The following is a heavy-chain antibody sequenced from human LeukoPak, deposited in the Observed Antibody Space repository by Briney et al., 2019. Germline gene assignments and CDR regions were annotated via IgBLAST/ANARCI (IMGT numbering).Heavy chain of an antibody. D-gene: IGHD3-22*01. V-gene: IGHV1-2*04. CDR1: GYTFTSYD. CDR3: ARGAYYDSSGHEY. Sequence: ASVKVSCKASGYTFTSYDINWVRQAPGQGLEWMGWINPNSGGTNYAQKFQGWVTMTRDTSISTAYMELSRLRSDDTAVYYCARGAYYDSSGHEYWGQGTLVTVSS. J-gene: IGHJ4*02. CDR2: INPNSGGT.